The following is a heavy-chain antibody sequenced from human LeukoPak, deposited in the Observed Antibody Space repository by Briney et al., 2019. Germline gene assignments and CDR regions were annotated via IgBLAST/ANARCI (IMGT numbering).Heavy chain of an antibody. Sequence: GGSLRLSCAASGFTFTTYWMHWVRQAPGKGLVWVPHINSDGSITSYADSVKGRFTISRDNAKNTLYLQMNSLRAEDTAVYYCARDAVDTANAVWGQGTTVTVSS. CDR2: INSDGSIT. CDR1: GFTFTTYW. CDR3: ARDAVDTANAV. V-gene: IGHV3-74*01. D-gene: IGHD5-18*01. J-gene: IGHJ6*02.